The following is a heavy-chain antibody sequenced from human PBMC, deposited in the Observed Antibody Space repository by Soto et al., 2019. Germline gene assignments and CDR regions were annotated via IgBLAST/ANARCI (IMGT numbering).Heavy chain of an antibody. CDR3: AREGSVYGIIFDY. Sequence: GGSLRLSCAASGFTFSSYSMNWVRQAPGKGLEWVSSISSSSSYIYYADSVKGRFTISRDNAKNSLYLQMNSLRAEDTAVYYCAREGSVYGIIFDYWGQGTLVTVSS. D-gene: IGHD4-17*01. CDR1: GFTFSSYS. CDR2: ISSSSSYI. V-gene: IGHV3-21*01. J-gene: IGHJ4*02.